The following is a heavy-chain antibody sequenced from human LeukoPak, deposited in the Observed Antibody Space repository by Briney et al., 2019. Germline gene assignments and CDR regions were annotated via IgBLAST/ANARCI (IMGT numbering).Heavy chain of an antibody. CDR1: GFTFSNYA. D-gene: IGHD7-27*01. V-gene: IGHV3-48*01. J-gene: IGHJ4*02. Sequence: GGSLRLSCAAPGFTFSNYAMDSVRQAPGKGLEWVSYLRSSSSVIHHADSVKGRFTISRNNAKNSLYLQKNSLRTEDTAVYYCVRDGSPWGNFDYWGQGTVVSVSS. CDR3: VRDGSPWGNFDY. CDR2: LRSSSSVI.